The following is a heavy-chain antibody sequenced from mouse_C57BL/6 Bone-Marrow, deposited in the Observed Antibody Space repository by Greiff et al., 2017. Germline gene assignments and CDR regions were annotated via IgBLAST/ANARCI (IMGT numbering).Heavy chain of an antibody. CDR2: ISYSGST. CDR1: GYSITSDY. D-gene: IGHD1-1*01. CDR3: ARGVSLYGSLWYFDV. Sequence: EVKLVESGPGLAKPSQTLSLTCSVTGYSITSDYWNWIRKFPGNKLEYMGYISYSGSTYYNPSLKSRISITRDTSKNQYYLQLNFVTTEDTATYYCARGVSLYGSLWYFDVWGTGTTVTVSS. V-gene: IGHV3-8*01. J-gene: IGHJ1*03.